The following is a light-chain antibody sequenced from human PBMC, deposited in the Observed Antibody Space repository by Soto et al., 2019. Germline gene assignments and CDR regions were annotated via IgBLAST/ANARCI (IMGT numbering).Light chain of an antibody. CDR3: VLYMGSGIGV. CDR1: SGSVSTSYY. Sequence: QTVVTQEPSFSVSPGRTVTLTCGLRSGSVSTSYYPSWYQQTPGQAPRTLIYSTNTRSSGVPDRFSGSILGNKAALTITGAQADDESDYYCVLYMGSGIGVFGGGTKLTVL. J-gene: IGLJ3*02. CDR2: STN. V-gene: IGLV8-61*01.